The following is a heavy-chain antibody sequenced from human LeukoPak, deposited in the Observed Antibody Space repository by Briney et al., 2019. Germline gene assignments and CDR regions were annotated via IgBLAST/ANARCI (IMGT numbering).Heavy chain of an antibody. Sequence: GGSLRLSCAASGFTFRSFSMNWVRQAPGKGLEWVSSISSSSSYRYYADSVKGRFTISRDNAKNSLYLQMNSLRAEDTAVYYCARDHQGFGESSLDYWGQGTLVTVSS. CDR1: GFTFRSFS. V-gene: IGHV3-21*01. J-gene: IGHJ4*02. D-gene: IGHD3-10*01. CDR2: ISSSSSYR. CDR3: ARDHQGFGESSLDY.